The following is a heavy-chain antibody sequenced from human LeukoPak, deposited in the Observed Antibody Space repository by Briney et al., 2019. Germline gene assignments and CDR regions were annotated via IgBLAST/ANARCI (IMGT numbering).Heavy chain of an antibody. V-gene: IGHV3-7*01. CDR3: ASGSEANYYYYDMDV. J-gene: IGHJ6*03. D-gene: IGHD6-25*01. CDR1: GFTFSSYW. Sequence: PGRSLRLSCAASGFTFSSYWMSWVRQAPGKGLEWVANIKQDGSEKYYVDSVKGRFTISRDNAKNSLYLQMNSLRAEDTAVYYCASGSEANYYYYDMDVWGKGTTVTVSS. CDR2: IKQDGSEK.